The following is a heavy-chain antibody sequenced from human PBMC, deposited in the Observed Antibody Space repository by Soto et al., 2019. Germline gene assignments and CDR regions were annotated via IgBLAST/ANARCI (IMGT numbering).Heavy chain of an antibody. CDR2: ISGSGGST. D-gene: IGHD3-3*01. CDR3: AKTHTRPNWFDP. Sequence: EVQLLESGGGLVQPGGSLRFSCAASGFTFSSYAMSWVRQAPGKGLEWVSAISGSGGSTYYADSVKGRFTISRDNSKNTLYLQMNSLRAEDTAVYYCAKTHTRPNWFDPWGQGTLVTVSS. V-gene: IGHV3-23*01. J-gene: IGHJ5*02. CDR1: GFTFSSYA.